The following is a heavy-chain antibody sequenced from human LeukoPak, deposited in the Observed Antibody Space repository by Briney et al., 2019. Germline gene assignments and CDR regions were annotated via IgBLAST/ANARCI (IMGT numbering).Heavy chain of an antibody. CDR3: AKKVADLNQVAFDI. J-gene: IGHJ3*02. CDR2: ISDNGAYT. D-gene: IGHD2-15*01. CDR1: GFTFNNYT. V-gene: IGHV3-23*01. Sequence: PGGSLRLSCAASGFTFNNYTMSWVRQAPGKGLEWLSAISDNGAYTSYADSVRGHFSISRDNSKSTLYLQMNSLRAEDMAVYYWAKKVADLNQVAFDIWGQGTMVTVSS.